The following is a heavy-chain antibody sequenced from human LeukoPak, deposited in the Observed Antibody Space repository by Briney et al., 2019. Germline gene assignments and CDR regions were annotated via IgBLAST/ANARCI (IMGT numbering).Heavy chain of an antibody. D-gene: IGHD2-21*02. Sequence: SETLSLTCTVSGGSISSGSFYWGWIRQPPGKGLEWIGSIYYRGSTFYNPSLTSRVTMSVDTPKNQLSLKLSSVTAADTAVYYCAREAWGGDWGYFDYWGQGTLVTVSS. CDR1: GGSISSGSFY. V-gene: IGHV4-39*07. J-gene: IGHJ4*02. CDR2: IYYRGST. CDR3: AREAWGGDWGYFDY.